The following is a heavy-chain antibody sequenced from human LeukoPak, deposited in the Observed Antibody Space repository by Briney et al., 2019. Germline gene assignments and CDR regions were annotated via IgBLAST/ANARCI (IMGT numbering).Heavy chain of an antibody. CDR2: IYSGGST. J-gene: IGHJ4*02. D-gene: IGHD3-3*01. V-gene: IGHV3-53*01. CDR1: GFTVSSNY. Sequence: PGGSLRLSCAASGFTVSSNYMSWVRQAPGKGLEWVSVIYSGGSTYYADSVKGRFTISRDNAKNSLYLQMNRLRVEDTAVYYCARCYDFWSGHFDYWGQGILVTVSS. CDR3: ARCYDFWSGHFDY.